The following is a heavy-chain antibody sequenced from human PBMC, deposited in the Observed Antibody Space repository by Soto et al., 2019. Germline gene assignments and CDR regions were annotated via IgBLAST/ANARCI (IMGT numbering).Heavy chain of an antibody. Sequence: PSETLSLTCSVSGGSISSYYWSWIRQPPGKGLEWIGYIYYSGSTNYNPSLKSRVTISVDTSKNQFSLKLSSVTAADTAVYYCAKPYYDFSLGYYYMDVWAKGTTVTVSS. D-gene: IGHD3-3*01. CDR1: GGSISSYY. J-gene: IGHJ6*03. CDR3: AKPYYDFSLGYYYMDV. V-gene: IGHV4-59*08. CDR2: IYYSGST.